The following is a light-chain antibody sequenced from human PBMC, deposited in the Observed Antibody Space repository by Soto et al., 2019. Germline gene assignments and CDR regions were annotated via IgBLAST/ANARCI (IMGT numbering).Light chain of an antibody. CDR3: QQLNSYPIT. CDR2: AAS. J-gene: IGKJ5*01. Sequence: DIQMTQSPSSLSASVGDRFTITCQASQDITNSLNWYQQKPGKAPKLLIYAASTLHRGVPSRFSGSGSGTEFTLTISSLQPEDFATYYCQQLNSYPITFGQGTRLEIK. V-gene: IGKV1-9*01. CDR1: QDITNS.